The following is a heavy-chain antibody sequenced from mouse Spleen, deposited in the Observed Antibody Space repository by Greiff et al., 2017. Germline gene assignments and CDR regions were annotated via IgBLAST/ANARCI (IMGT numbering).Heavy chain of an antibody. J-gene: IGHJ2*01. CDR2: IDPEDGDT. CDR3: TRYYYGSSYFDY. D-gene: IGHD1-1*01. CDR1: GFNIKDYY. Sequence: VQLQQSGAELVRPGASVKLSCTASGFNIKDYYMHWVKQRPEQGLEWIGRIDPEDGDTEYAPKFQGKATMTADTSSNTAYLQLSSLTSEDTAVYYCTRYYYGSSYFDYWGQGTTLTVSS. V-gene: IGHV14-1*01.